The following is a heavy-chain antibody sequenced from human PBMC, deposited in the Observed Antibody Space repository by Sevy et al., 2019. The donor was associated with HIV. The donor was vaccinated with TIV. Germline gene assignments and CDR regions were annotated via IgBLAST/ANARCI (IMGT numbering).Heavy chain of an antibody. CDR1: GFTFSSSA. Sequence: ASVKVSCKTSGFTFSSSAVQWVRQVRGQRLEWIGWIVVGSDVTNYAQNFQERVTISRDVSTKTVYMDLTSLRSEDTAVYYCAAEDMTTSGGHLRVFDIWGQGTMVTVSS. V-gene: IGHV1-58*01. D-gene: IGHD3-16*01. CDR2: IVVGSDVT. J-gene: IGHJ3*02. CDR3: AAEDMTTSGGHLRVFDI.